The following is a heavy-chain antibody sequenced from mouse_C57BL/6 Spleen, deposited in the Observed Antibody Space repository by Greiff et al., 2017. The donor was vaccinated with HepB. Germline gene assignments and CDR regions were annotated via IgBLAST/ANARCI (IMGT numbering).Heavy chain of an antibody. CDR3: AREEYYYGSSYSWFAY. J-gene: IGHJ3*01. CDR2: INPSNGGT. Sequence: VQLQQSGTELVKPGASVKLSCKASGYTFTSYWMHWVKQRPGQGLEWIGNINPSNGGTNYNEKFKSKATLTVDKSSSTAYMQLSSLTSEDSAVYYCAREEYYYGSSYSWFAYWGQGTLVTVSA. D-gene: IGHD1-1*01. V-gene: IGHV1-53*01. CDR1: GYTFTSYW.